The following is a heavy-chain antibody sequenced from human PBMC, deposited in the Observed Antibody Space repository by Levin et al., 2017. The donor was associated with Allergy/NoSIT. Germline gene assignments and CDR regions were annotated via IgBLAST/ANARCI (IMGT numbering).Heavy chain of an antibody. D-gene: IGHD4-17*01. Sequence: SETLSLTCTVSGGSISSYYWSWIRQPPGKGLEWIGYIYYSGSTNYNPSLKSRVTISVDTSKNQFSLKLSSVTAADTAVYYCAREDYGDYVTRGAFDIWGQGTMVTVSS. CDR3: AREDYGDYVTRGAFDI. V-gene: IGHV4-59*01. CDR2: IYYSGST. J-gene: IGHJ3*02. CDR1: GGSISSYY.